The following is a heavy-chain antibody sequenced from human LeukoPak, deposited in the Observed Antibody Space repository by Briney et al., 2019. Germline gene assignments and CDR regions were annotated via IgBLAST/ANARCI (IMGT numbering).Heavy chain of an antibody. V-gene: IGHV4-4*07. J-gene: IGHJ6*03. CDR3: ARSRGVLGVYYYYMDV. CDR2: IYTSGST. D-gene: IGHD3-10*01. Sequence: SETLSLTCTVSAFSISSYYWSWIRQPAGKGLEWIGRIYTSGSTNYNPSLKSRVTISVDKSKNQFSLKLSSVTAADTAVYYCARSRGVLGVYYYYMDVWGKGTTVTVSS. CDR1: AFSISSYY.